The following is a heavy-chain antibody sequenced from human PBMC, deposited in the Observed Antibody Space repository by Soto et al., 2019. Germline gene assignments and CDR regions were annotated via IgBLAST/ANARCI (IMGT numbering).Heavy chain of an antibody. CDR2: ISWNSGSI. CDR3: AKDSAYYDFWSGYYLDY. Sequence: EVQLVESGGGLVQPGRSLRLSCAASGFTFDDYAMHWVRQAPGKGLEWVSGISWNSGSIGYADSVKGRFTISRDNAKNSLYLQMNSLRAEDTALYYCAKDSAYYDFWSGYYLDYWGQGTLVTVSS. D-gene: IGHD3-3*01. V-gene: IGHV3-9*01. CDR1: GFTFDDYA. J-gene: IGHJ4*02.